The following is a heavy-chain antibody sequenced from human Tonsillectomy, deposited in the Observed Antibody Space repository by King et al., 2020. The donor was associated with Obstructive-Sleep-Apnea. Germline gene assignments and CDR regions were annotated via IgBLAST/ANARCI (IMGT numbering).Heavy chain of an antibody. J-gene: IGHJ5*02. D-gene: IGHD6-13*01. Sequence: VQLVESGGGLVQPGGSLRLSCAASGITFSRYWMSWVRQAPGKGLEWVANIKEDGSEKYYVDAVKGRYTISRDNAKNSLYLQMNSLRAEDTAVYYCARPKPQSRVFQQLLSFPGRAFRWFDPWGQGTLVTVSS. CDR1: GITFSRYW. V-gene: IGHV3-7*03. CDR2: IKEDGSEK. CDR3: ARPKPQSRVFQQLLSFPGRAFRWFDP.